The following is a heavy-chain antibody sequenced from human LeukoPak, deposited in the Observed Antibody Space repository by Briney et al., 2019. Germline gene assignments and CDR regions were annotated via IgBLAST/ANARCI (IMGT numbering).Heavy chain of an antibody. J-gene: IGHJ4*02. CDR3: ARAPYDFWSGLGY. D-gene: IGHD3-3*01. CDR1: GFTVSSNY. Sequence: GGSLRLSCAASGFTVSSNYMGWVRQAPGKGLEWVSVIYSGGSTYYADSVKGRFTISRDNSKNTLYLQMNSLRAEDTAVYYCARAPYDFWSGLGYWGQGTLVTVSS. V-gene: IGHV3-66*02. CDR2: IYSGGST.